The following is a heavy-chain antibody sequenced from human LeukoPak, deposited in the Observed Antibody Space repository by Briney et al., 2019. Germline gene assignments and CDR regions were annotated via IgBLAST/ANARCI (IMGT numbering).Heavy chain of an antibody. D-gene: IGHD6-19*01. V-gene: IGHV4-39*01. Sequence: SETLSLTCTVSGGSISSSGYYWGWIRQPPGRGLEWIGSIYYSGSTYYNPSLKSRVTISVDTSKNQFSLKLSSVTAADTAVYYCARHSSSGWCYFDYWGQGTLVTVSS. J-gene: IGHJ4*02. CDR2: IYYSGST. CDR1: GGSISSSGYY. CDR3: ARHSSSGWCYFDY.